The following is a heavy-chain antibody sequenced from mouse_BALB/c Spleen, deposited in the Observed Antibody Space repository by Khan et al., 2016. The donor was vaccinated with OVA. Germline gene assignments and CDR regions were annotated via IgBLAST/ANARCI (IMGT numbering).Heavy chain of an antibody. CDR3: AREEALYYFDY. Sequence: VQLQQSGAELVRPGASVTLSCKTSGYIFTSYWFHWVNQRSGQGIEWIARIYPGTDNTYYNERLKEKATLTADKSSSTAYMQLSSLKSEDSAVYFCAREEALYYFDYWGQGTTLTVSS. CDR2: IYPGTDNT. D-gene: IGHD3-2*02. J-gene: IGHJ2*01. CDR1: GYIFTSYW. V-gene: IGHV1-76*01.